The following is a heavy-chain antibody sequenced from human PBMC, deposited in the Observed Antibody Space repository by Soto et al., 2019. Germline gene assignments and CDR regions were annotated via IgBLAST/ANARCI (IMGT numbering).Heavy chain of an antibody. D-gene: IGHD5-18*01. J-gene: IGHJ6*02. V-gene: IGHV3-48*03. CDR3: ARDKLQLWFRSYYGMDV. CDR2: ISSSGSTI. CDR1: GFTFSSYE. Sequence: PGGSLRLSCAASGFTFSSYEMNWVRQAPGKGLEWVSYISSSGSTIYYADSVKGRFTISRDNAKNPLYLQMNSLRAEDTAVYYCARDKLQLWFRSYYGMDVWGQGNKVTVSS.